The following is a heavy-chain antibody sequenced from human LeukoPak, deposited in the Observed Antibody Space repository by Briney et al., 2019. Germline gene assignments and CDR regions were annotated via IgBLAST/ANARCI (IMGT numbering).Heavy chain of an antibody. J-gene: IGHJ4*02. CDR2: IKSKTAGGTI. D-gene: IGHD1-26*01. Sequence: GGSLRLSCAASGFTFSNAWMTWVRQAPGKGLEWVGRIKSKTAGGTIDYAAPVKGRFTISRDDSKNTLYLQMNSLITEDTAVYYCTTGESMVGSTIHIRWADWGQGTLVTVSS. CDR1: GFTFSNAW. CDR3: TTGESMVGSTIHIRWAD. V-gene: IGHV3-15*01.